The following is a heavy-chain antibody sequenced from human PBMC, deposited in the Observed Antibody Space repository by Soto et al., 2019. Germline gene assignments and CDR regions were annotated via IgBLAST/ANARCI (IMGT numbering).Heavy chain of an antibody. J-gene: IGHJ6*02. D-gene: IGHD5-12*01. CDR1: GFTFSSYG. CDR2: IWYDGSNK. V-gene: IGHV3-33*01. CDR3: AREGRGRDGYNYFDYYGMDV. Sequence: QVQLVESGGGVVQPGRSLRLSCAASGFTFSSYGMHWVRQAPGKGLEWGAVIWYDGSNKYYADSVKGRFTISRDNSKNTLYLQMNSLRAEDTAVYYCAREGRGRDGYNYFDYYGMDVWGQGTTVTVSS.